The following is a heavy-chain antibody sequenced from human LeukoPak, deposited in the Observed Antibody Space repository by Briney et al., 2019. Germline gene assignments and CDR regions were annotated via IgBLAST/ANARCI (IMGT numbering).Heavy chain of an antibody. CDR1: GDSVSSNSAA. V-gene: IGHV6-1*01. CDR2: TYYRPKWYN. CDR3: AGAYGTYLHFDY. J-gene: IGHJ4*02. D-gene: IGHD4-17*01. Sequence: SQSLSLTCAISGDSVSSNSAAWNWIRQSPSRGLEWLVRTYYRPKWYNEYAVSVKSRLSITPDTSKTHFYLQLNFVTHEATATYYCAGAYGTYLHFDYWGQGSLVTVSS.